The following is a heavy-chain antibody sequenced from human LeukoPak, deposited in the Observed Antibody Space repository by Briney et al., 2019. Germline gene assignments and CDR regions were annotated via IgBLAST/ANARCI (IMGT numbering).Heavy chain of an antibody. Sequence: PAGPLSLTCTVSDGSISSCTDYWVWIPQPPAKRLHWISKIYHSGTTYYNPSLQSRVHVSIDKSKHQFSLEMNFVPVADSAVYYCARAYWRVAKLDSWGQGTLVTVSS. V-gene: IGHV4-39*07. CDR2: IYHSGTT. CDR3: ARAYWRVAKLDS. J-gene: IGHJ5*01. CDR1: DGSISSCTDY. D-gene: IGHD2-15*01.